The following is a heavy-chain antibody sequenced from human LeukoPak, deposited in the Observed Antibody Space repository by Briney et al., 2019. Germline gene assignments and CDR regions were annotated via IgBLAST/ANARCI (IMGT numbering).Heavy chain of an antibody. D-gene: IGHD2-2*01. V-gene: IGHV3-23*01. J-gene: IGHJ4*02. CDR3: AKGGDIVGVPAATCYY. CDR2: ISGSGGST. CDR1: GFTFSSYA. Sequence: PGGSLRLSCAASGFTFSSYAMSWVRQAPGKGLEWVSAISGSGGSTYYADSVKGRFTISRDNSKNTLYLQMNSLRAEDTAVYYCAKGGDIVGVPAATCYYWGQGTLVTVSS.